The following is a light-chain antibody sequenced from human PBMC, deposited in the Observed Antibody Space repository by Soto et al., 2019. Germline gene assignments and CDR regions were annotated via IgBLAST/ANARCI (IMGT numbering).Light chain of an antibody. V-gene: IGLV6-57*03. CDR2: DDS. Sequence: NFMLTQPHSVSESPGKTVTMSCTRSSGSIASNYVQWFQLRPGSAPTTVMQDDSQRPSGVPDRFFGSIDRSSNSAFLTISGVQTEDEADYFCEAYDNNSWVFCGGTKLTVL. J-gene: IGLJ3*02. CDR1: SGSIASNY. CDR3: EAYDNNSWV.